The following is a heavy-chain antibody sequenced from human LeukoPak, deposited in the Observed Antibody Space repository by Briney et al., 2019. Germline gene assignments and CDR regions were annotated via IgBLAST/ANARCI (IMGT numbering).Heavy chain of an antibody. CDR3: ARDRAGTDAFDI. Sequence: SESLSLTCTVSGGSISSSSYYWGWIRQPPGTGLEWIGSIHYSGSTNYNPSLKSRVTISVDTSKNQFSLKLSSVTAADTAVYYCARDRAGTDAFDIWGQGTMVTVSS. J-gene: IGHJ3*02. CDR1: GGSISSSSYY. D-gene: IGHD1-1*01. V-gene: IGHV4-39*07. CDR2: IHYSGST.